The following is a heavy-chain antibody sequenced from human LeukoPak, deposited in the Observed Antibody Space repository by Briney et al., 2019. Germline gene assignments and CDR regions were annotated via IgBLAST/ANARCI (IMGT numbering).Heavy chain of an antibody. V-gene: IGHV3-23*01. CDR1: GLTFSDYA. Sequence: PGGSLRLSCAASGLTFSDYAMSWVRQAPGKGLEWVSTISGSGSTTYYADLVRGRFTISRDNSKNTLYLQMNSLRAEDTAVYYCAKESGQYDYWGQGTLVTVSS. D-gene: IGHD3-3*01. J-gene: IGHJ4*02. CDR2: ISGSGSTT. CDR3: AKESGQYDY.